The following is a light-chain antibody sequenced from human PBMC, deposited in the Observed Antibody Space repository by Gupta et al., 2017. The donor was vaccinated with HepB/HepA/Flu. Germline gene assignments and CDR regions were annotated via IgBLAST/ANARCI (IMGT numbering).Light chain of an antibody. V-gene: IGLV1-40*01. CDR2: GDS. Sequence: QSVLTQPPSVSGAPGQRVTISCPGSSSNIGARYDVHWYQQLPGTAPKLLIYGDSNRPSGVPDRFSGSKSGTSASLAITGLQAEDEADYYCQSYDSALSTSVFGGWTKLTVL. J-gene: IGLJ3*02. CDR3: QSYDSALSTSV. CDR1: SSNIGARYD.